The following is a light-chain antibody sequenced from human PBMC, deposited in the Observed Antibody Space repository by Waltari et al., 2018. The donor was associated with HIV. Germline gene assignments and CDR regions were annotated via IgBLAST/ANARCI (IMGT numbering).Light chain of an antibody. V-gene: IGLV1-47*01. CDR1: RSNISSNY. CDR3: AGWDDSLSGPV. Sequence: QSVLTQPPSASGTPGQRFTISCSGSRSNISSNYVYWYQQHPGTSPKLLIYRNDDWPRGVLVGVSGSKSGTSASLAISGLRSEDEADYYCAGWDDSLSGPVFGGGTKLTVL. J-gene: IGLJ3*02. CDR2: RND.